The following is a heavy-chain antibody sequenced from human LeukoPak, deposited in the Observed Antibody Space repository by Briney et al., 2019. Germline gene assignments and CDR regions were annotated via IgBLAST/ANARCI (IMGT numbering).Heavy chain of an antibody. Sequence: GGSLRLSCAASGFTFSSYWMHWVRQAPGKGLVWVSRINSDGSITTYADSVKGRFTISRDNAKNTLYLQMNSLRAEDTAVYYCARATHYYDSSGYRAVYYFDYWGQGTLVTVSS. V-gene: IGHV3-74*01. D-gene: IGHD3-22*01. J-gene: IGHJ4*02. CDR3: ARATHYYDSSGYRAVYYFDY. CDR2: INSDGSIT. CDR1: GFTFSSYW.